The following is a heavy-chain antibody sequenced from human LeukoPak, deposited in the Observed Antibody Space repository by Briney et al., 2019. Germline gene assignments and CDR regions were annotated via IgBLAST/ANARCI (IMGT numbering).Heavy chain of an antibody. D-gene: IGHD5-24*01. CDR3: AREEEMATMVY. CDR1: GYTFTSYY. V-gene: IGHV3-33*01. Sequence: SCKASGYTFTSYYMHWVRQAPGKGLEWVAVIWYDGSNKYYADSVKGRFTISRDNSKNTLYLQMNSLRAEDTAVYYCAREEEMATMVYWGQGTLVTVSS. J-gene: IGHJ4*02. CDR2: IWYDGSNK.